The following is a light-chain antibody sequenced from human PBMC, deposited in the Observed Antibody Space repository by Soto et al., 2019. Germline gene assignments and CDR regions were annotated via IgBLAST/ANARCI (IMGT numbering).Light chain of an antibody. V-gene: IGLV1-51*01. Sequence: QSVLTQPPSVSADPGQKVTISCSGSSSNIGNNYVSWYQQLPGTAPKLLIYDNNERPSGIPDRVSSSRSGTSATLGITGLQTGDEADYYCGTWDNSLSAVIFGGGTKLTVL. CDR1: SSNIGNNY. CDR2: DNN. CDR3: GTWDNSLSAVI. J-gene: IGLJ2*01.